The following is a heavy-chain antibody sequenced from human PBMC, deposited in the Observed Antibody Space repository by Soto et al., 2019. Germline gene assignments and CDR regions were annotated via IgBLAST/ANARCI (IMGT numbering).Heavy chain of an antibody. CDR3: AREEYYYGSGAFFDY. V-gene: IGHV1-69*08. CDR2: IIPILGIA. CDR1: GGTFSSYT. Sequence: QVQLVQSGAEVKKPGSSVNVSCKASGGTFSSYTISWVRQAPGQGLEWMGRIIPILGIANYAQKFQGSVTITADKSTSTADMELRSLRSEDTAVYYCAREEYYYGSGAFFDYWGQGTLVTVSS. J-gene: IGHJ4*02. D-gene: IGHD3-10*01.